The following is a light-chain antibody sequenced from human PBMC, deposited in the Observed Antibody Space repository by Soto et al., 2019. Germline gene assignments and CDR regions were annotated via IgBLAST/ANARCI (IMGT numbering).Light chain of an antibody. V-gene: IGLV2-8*01. J-gene: IGLJ1*01. Sequence: QSALTQPPSASGSPGQSVTISCTGTSRDVGGYNYVSWYQQHPGKPPKLMIYEVSKRPSGVPDRFSGSKSGNTASLTVSGLQAEDEADYYCSSYAGRNNYVFGTGTKVTVL. CDR2: EVS. CDR1: SRDVGGYNY. CDR3: SSYAGRNNYV.